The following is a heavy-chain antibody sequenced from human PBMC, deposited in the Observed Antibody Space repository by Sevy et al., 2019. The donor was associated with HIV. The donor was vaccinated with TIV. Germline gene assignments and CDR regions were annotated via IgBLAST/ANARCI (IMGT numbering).Heavy chain of an antibody. CDR1: GGTISNYG. CDR2: ITPFFGTI. J-gene: IGHJ4*02. D-gene: IGHD2-21*02. V-gene: IGHV1-69*13. CDR3: ARGNAVTGRGDYFDF. Sequence: ASVKVSCNASGGTISNYGFSCVRQAPGQGLEWVGGITPFFGTINYAQKFQDRVTITADESAGTVYLELSRLRSEDTAVYYCARGNAVTGRGDYFDFWGRGTLVTVSS.